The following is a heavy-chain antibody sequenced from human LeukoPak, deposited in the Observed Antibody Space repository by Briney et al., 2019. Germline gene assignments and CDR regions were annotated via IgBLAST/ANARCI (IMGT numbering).Heavy chain of an antibody. D-gene: IGHD6-19*01. CDR2: MNPNSGNT. J-gene: IGHJ5*02. CDR3: ARGGQWLVFGGFNNWFDP. CDR1: GYTFTSYD. V-gene: IGHV1-8*03. Sequence: ASVKVSCKASGYTFTSYDINWVRQATGQGLEWMGWMNPNSGNTAYAQKFQGRVTITRNTSISTAYMELSSPRSEDTAIYYCARGGQWLVFGGFNNWFDPWGQGTLVTVSS.